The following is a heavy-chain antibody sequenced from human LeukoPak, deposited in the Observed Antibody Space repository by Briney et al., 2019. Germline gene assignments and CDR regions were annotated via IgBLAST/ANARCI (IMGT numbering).Heavy chain of an antibody. J-gene: IGHJ3*02. Sequence: ESGPTLVKPTQTLTLTCTFSGFSLSTSGVAVGWIRQPPGKALEWLALIYWDDDKRYSPSLKSRLSITKDTSKNQVVFTMTNMDPVDAATYYCAHSEDTALVHDAFDIWGQGTMVTVSS. D-gene: IGHD5-18*01. CDR3: AHSEDTALVHDAFDI. CDR1: GFSLSTSGVA. CDR2: IYWDDDK. V-gene: IGHV2-5*02.